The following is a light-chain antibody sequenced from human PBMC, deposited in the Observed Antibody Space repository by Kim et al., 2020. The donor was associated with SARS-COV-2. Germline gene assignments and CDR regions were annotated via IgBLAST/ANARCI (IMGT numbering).Light chain of an antibody. CDR3: CSYTSSSTWV. Sequence: QSALTQAASVSGSPGQSITISCTGTSSDVGAYKYVSWYQQHPTKAPKLMIYDVSKRPSGVSNRFSGSQSGNTASLTISGLQAEDEADYYCCSYTSSSTWVFGGGTQLTVL. CDR2: DVS. J-gene: IGLJ3*02. CDR1: SSDVGAYKY. V-gene: IGLV2-14*03.